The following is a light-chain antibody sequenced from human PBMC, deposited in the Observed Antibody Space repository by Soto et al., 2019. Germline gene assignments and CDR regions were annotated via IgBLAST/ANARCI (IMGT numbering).Light chain of an antibody. CDR1: QDITND. J-gene: IGKJ4*01. V-gene: IGKV1-33*01. CDR3: QQYDNVPLT. Sequence: DIQMTQSPSSLSASVGDRVTITCQASQDITNDLNWYQQKPGKAPKVLIYEASNLKTGVPSRFSGSGSGTDCTFTISSLQPEDIATYCCQQYDNVPLTFGGGTKVEIK. CDR2: EAS.